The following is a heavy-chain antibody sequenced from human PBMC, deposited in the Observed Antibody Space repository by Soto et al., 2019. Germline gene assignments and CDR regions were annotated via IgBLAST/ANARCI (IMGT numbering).Heavy chain of an antibody. CDR2: IKSKTDGGTT. CDR1: GFTFSNAW. Sequence: GXLRLSCAAAGFTFSNAWMSWVRQAPGKGLEWVGRIKSKTDGGTTDYAAPVKGRFTISRDDSKNTLYLQMNSLKTEDTAVYYCTTFGVNSYYYGMDVWGQGTTVTVSS. V-gene: IGHV3-15*01. D-gene: IGHD3-3*01. CDR3: TTFGVNSYYYGMDV. J-gene: IGHJ6*02.